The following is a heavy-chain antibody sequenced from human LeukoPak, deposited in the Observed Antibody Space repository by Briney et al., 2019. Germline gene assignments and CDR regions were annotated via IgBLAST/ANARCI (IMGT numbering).Heavy chain of an antibody. CDR2: IYYSGST. Sequence: SETLSLTCTVSGGSVSSGSYYWSWIRQPPGKGLEWIGYIYYSGSTYYNPSLKSRVTISVDTSKNQFSLKLSSVTAADTAVYYCARHGSGSLIDYWGQGTLVTVSS. J-gene: IGHJ4*02. CDR1: GGSVSSGSYY. CDR3: ARHGSGSLIDY. D-gene: IGHD3-10*01. V-gene: IGHV4-31*03.